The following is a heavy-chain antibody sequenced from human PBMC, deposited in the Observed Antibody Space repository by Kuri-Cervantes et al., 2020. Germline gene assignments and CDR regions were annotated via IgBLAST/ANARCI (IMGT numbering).Heavy chain of an antibody. CDR3: ARDLLEVSIFGVVIRVGYYYYGMDV. J-gene: IGHJ6*02. V-gene: IGHV1-18*01. D-gene: IGHD3-3*01. CDR2: ISAYNGNT. Sequence: ASVKVSCKASGGTFSSYAISWVRQAPGQGLEWMGWISAYNGNTNYAQKLQGRVTMTTDTSTSTAYMELRSLRSDDTAVYYCARDLLEVSIFGVVIRVGYYYYGMDVWGQGTTVTVSS. CDR1: GGTFSSYA.